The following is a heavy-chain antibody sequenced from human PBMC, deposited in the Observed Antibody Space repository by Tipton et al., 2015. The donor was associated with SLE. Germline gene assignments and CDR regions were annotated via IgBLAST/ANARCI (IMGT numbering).Heavy chain of an antibody. CDR1: GGSISSSSYF. V-gene: IGHV4-39*07. Sequence: TLSLTCTVSGGSISSSSYFWAWIRQPPGKGLEWIGTIYYSGTTYYNPSLKSRVTISIDTSQNQFSLKLSSVTAAATAEYYCARLYDSAGAFDIWGQGTMVTVSS. J-gene: IGHJ3*02. D-gene: IGHD2/OR15-2a*01. CDR2: IYYSGTT. CDR3: ARLYDSAGAFDI.